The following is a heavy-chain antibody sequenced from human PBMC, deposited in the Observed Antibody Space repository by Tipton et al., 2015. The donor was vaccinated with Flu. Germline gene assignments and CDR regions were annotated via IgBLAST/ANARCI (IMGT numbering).Heavy chain of an antibody. J-gene: IGHJ4*02. Sequence: TLSLTCSVSGDSIGSRYFWGWIRQPPGKGLEWIGNIHRSGTTYYNPSLKSRVTISVDRSKNQFSLKLTSVTAADTAVYYCAREREDGADGVYFFDFWGQGALVTASS. CDR1: GDSIGSRYF. CDR3: AREREDGADGVYFFDF. D-gene: IGHD5-24*01. CDR2: IHRSGTT. V-gene: IGHV4-38-2*02.